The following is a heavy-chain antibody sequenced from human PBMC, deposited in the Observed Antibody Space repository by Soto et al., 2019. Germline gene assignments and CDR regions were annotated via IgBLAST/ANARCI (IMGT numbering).Heavy chain of an antibody. V-gene: IGHV3-30*18. D-gene: IGHD1-26*01. CDR3: AKWRDIVGGSQDYYYGMDV. CDR2: ISYDGSSK. Sequence: GGSLRLSCAASGFTFRSYDMHWVRQAPGKGLEWVAVISYDGSSKYYADSVKGRFTISRDNSKNTMDLQMNSLRAEDTAVYYCAKWRDIVGGSQDYYYGMDVWGQGTTVTVSS. J-gene: IGHJ6*02. CDR1: GFTFRSYD.